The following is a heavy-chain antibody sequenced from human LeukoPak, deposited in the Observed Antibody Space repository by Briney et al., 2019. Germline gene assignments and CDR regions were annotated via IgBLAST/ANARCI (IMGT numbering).Heavy chain of an antibody. J-gene: IGHJ6*02. CDR3: ARGPYSSSWYSYYYYSYGMDV. CDR2: ISAYNGNT. CDR1: GYTFTRYG. D-gene: IGHD6-13*01. Sequence: ASVKVSRKASGYTFTRYGISAVRQAPGQRREWMGWISAYNGNTNNAQKLQGRVTMTTHTSTSTAYMELRSLRSDDTAVYYCARGPYSSSWYSYYYYSYGMDVWGQGTTVTVSS. V-gene: IGHV1-18*01.